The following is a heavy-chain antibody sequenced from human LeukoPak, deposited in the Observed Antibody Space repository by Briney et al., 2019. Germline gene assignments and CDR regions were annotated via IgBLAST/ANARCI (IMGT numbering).Heavy chain of an antibody. J-gene: IGHJ4*02. CDR1: GYTLTSYD. CDR2: MNPNSGRT. Sequence: GASVKVSCKASGYTLTSYDINWVRQSTGQGLGWMGWMNPNSGRTGYAQNFQGRITITRNTSINTAYMELSSLRSEDTAVYYCTRETSSRYFDYWGQGTLVTVSS. CDR3: TRETSSRYFDY. V-gene: IGHV1-8*01.